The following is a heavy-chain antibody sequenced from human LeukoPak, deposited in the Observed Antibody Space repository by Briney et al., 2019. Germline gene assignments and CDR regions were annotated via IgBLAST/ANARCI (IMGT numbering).Heavy chain of an antibody. V-gene: IGHV3-23*01. CDR3: AKDALPRIVAAGMVY. CDR2: ISGSGIYT. Sequence: SGGSLRLSCAASGFTFSDYGMSWVRQAPGKGLEWVSAISGSGIYTYYADSVKGRFTISRDNSKNTLYLQMDSLRPEDTALYYCAKDALPRIVAAGMVYWGQGTLVTVSS. J-gene: IGHJ4*02. CDR1: GFTFSDYG. D-gene: IGHD6-13*01.